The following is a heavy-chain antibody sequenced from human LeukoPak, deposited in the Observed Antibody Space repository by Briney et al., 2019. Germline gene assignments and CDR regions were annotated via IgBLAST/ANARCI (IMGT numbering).Heavy chain of an antibody. Sequence: SETLSLTCTVSGGSISSGSYYWSWIRQPAGKGLEWIGRIYTSGSTNYNPPLKSRVTISVDTSKNQFSLKLSSVTAADTAVYYCARDLDLMSRYYYYYMDVWGKGTTVTVSS. D-gene: IGHD2-8*01. J-gene: IGHJ6*03. V-gene: IGHV4-61*02. CDR3: ARDLDLMSRYYYYYMDV. CDR2: IYTSGST. CDR1: GGSISSGSYY.